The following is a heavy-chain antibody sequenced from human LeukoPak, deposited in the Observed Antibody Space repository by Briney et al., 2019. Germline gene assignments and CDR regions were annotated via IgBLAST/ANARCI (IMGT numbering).Heavy chain of an antibody. CDR1: GGSFSGYY. Sequence: PSETLSLTCAVYGGSFSGYYWSWIRQPPGKGLEWIGYIYYSGSTNYNPSLKSRVTISVDTSKNQFSLKLSSVTAADTAVYYCARGVSYYDSSGYYNEYFQHWGQGTLITVSS. J-gene: IGHJ1*01. CDR2: IYYSGST. V-gene: IGHV4-59*08. D-gene: IGHD3-22*01. CDR3: ARGVSYYDSSGYYNEYFQH.